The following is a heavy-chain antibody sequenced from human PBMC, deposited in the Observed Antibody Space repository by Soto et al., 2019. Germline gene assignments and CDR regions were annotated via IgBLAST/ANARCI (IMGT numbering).Heavy chain of an antibody. D-gene: IGHD3-22*01. V-gene: IGHV3-30-3*01. J-gene: IGHJ4*02. CDR2: ISYDGSNK. CDR1: GFTFSSYA. Sequence: QVQLVESGGGVVQPGRSLRLSCAASGFTFSSYAMHWVRQAPGKGLEWVAVISYDGSNKYYADSVKGRFTISRDNSKNTLYLQMNSLRAEDTAVYYCARDRSITMIVGDEIDYWGQGTLVTVSS. CDR3: ARDRSITMIVGDEIDY.